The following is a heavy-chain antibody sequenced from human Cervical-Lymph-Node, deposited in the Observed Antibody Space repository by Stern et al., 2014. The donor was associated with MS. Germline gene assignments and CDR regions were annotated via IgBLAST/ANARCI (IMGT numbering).Heavy chain of an antibody. Sequence: VQLVESGGDLVQPGGSLRLSCAASGFPFNAFFMNWIRQAPGKGPEWLSFINPSGTTIFYADSVRGRFIISRDNAKNSLYLQMTSLRAEDTAVYYCASGAGAHSWGQGTLVTVSS. CDR2: INPSGTTI. J-gene: IGHJ4*02. D-gene: IGHD3-10*01. CDR3: ASGAGAHS. CDR1: GFPFNAFF. V-gene: IGHV3-11*01.